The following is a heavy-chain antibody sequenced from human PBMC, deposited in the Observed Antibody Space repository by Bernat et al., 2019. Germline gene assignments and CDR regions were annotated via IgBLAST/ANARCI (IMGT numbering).Heavy chain of an antibody. Sequence: QVQLVQSGAEVKKPGSSVKVSCKASGGTFSSYAISWVRQAPGQGLEWMGGIIPIFGTANYAQKYQGRVTITADKSTSTDYMELSSLRSEDTAVYYCARGGLGHCSSTSFSTRDAFDIWGQGTMVTVSS. CDR1: GGTFSSYA. CDR3: ARGGLGHCSSTSFSTRDAFDI. V-gene: IGHV1-69*06. CDR2: IIPIFGTA. J-gene: IGHJ3*02. D-gene: IGHD2-2*01.